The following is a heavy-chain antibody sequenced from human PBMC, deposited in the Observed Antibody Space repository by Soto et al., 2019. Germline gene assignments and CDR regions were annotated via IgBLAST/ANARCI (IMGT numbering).Heavy chain of an antibody. J-gene: IGHJ4*02. CDR1: GFTIGNSA. V-gene: IGHV3-23*01. Sequence: EVQLSESGGGLVQPGGSLRLSCAASGFTIGNSAMNWVRQAPGKGLEWVSVISGGSDNTYYADSVKGRFTISRDNSKSTLYLQINSLRAEDTAIYYGAKGATAGRWGQGTVVTVSS. CDR3: AKGATAGR. CDR2: ISGGSDNT.